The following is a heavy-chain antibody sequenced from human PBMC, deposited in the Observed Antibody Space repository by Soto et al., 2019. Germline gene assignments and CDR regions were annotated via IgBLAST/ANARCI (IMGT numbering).Heavy chain of an antibody. J-gene: IGHJ4*02. V-gene: IGHV3-73*01. CDR1: GFTFSGSA. CDR3: TSWYNYGYYYFDY. CDR2: IRTKANSYAT. Sequence: GGSLRLSCAASGFTFSGSAMHWVRQASGKGLEWVGRIRTKANSYATAYAASVKGRFTISRDDSKNTAYLQMNSLKTEDTAVYYCTSWYNYGYYYFDYWGQGTLVTVSS. D-gene: IGHD5-18*01.